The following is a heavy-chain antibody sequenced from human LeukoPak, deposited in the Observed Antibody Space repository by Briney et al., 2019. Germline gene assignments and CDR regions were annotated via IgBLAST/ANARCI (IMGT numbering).Heavy chain of an antibody. CDR1: GGSISSGGYY. Sequence: SETLSLTCTVSGGSISSGGYYWSWIRQHPGKGLEWIGYIYYSGSTYYNPSPKSRVTISVDTSKNQFSLKLSSVTAADTAVYYCARGGGITMVRGVPNWFDPWGQGTLVTVSS. CDR3: ARGGGITMVRGVPNWFDP. V-gene: IGHV4-31*03. D-gene: IGHD3-10*01. CDR2: IYYSGST. J-gene: IGHJ5*02.